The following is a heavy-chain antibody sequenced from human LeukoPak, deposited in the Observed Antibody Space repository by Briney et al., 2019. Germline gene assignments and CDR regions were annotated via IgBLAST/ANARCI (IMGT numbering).Heavy chain of an antibody. V-gene: IGHV5-51*01. J-gene: IGHJ4*02. CDR3: ARDMIRGIVDY. CDR2: VYPGGSDT. D-gene: IGHD3-10*01. Sequence: GESLKISCKGSGYSFTSYWIGWVRQMPGKGLEWMGIVYPGGSDTRYSPSFQGQVTISVDKSISTAYLQWSSLKASDTAIYYCARDMIRGIVDYWGQGTLVTVSS. CDR1: GYSFTSYW.